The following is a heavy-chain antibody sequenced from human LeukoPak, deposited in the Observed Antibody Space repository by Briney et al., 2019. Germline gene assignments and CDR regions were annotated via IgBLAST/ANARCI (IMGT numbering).Heavy chain of an antibody. Sequence: PGGSLRLSCAASGFTFSSYEMNWVRQAPGKGLEWVSYISSSGSTIYYADSVKGRFTISRDNAKNSLYLQMNSLRAEDTAVYYCARDPNSSGWNAFITDAFDIWGQGTMVTVSS. J-gene: IGHJ3*02. D-gene: IGHD6-19*01. V-gene: IGHV3-48*03. CDR2: ISSSGSTI. CDR3: ARDPNSSGWNAFITDAFDI. CDR1: GFTFSSYE.